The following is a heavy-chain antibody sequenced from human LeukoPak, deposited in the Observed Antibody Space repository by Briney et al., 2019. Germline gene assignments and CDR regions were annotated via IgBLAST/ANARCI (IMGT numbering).Heavy chain of an antibody. CDR3: ARWEQLWLQGGSGDY. V-gene: IGHV3-48*01. J-gene: IGHJ4*02. CDR1: GFTFSSYS. Sequence: GGSLRLSCAASGFTFSSYSMNWVRQAPGKGLEWVSYISSSSSTIYYADSVKGRFTISRDNAKNSLYLQMNSLRAEGTAVYYCARWEQLWLQGGSGDYWGQGTLVTVSS. CDR2: ISSSSSTI. D-gene: IGHD5-18*01.